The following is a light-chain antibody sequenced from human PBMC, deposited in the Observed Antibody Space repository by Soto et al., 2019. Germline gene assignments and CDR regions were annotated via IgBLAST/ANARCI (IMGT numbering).Light chain of an antibody. CDR3: ISYTSSSTWV. V-gene: IGLV2-14*01. J-gene: IGLJ3*02. CDR1: SSDVGGYSY. CDR2: EVS. Sequence: QSVLTQPASVSGSPGQSITISCTGTSSDVGGYSYVSWYQQHPGTAPKLMIYEVSNRPSGVSDRFSGSRSGNTASLTISGLQAEDESDYYCISYTSSSTWVFGGGTKLTVL.